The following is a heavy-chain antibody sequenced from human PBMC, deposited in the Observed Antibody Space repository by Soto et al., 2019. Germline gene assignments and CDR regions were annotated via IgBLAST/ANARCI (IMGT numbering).Heavy chain of an antibody. V-gene: IGHV3-48*01. CDR1: GFSFSSYS. J-gene: IGHJ4*02. D-gene: IGHD3-16*01. Sequence: PGGSLRLSCSGSGFSFSSYSMNWVRQAPGKGLEWISYNNHGSDVTWYADSVKGRFTISKDNAKNSLYLQMDSLRSEDTAIYYCVRDYAWAFDYWGQGTQVTVSS. CDR3: VRDYAWAFDY. CDR2: NNHGSDVT.